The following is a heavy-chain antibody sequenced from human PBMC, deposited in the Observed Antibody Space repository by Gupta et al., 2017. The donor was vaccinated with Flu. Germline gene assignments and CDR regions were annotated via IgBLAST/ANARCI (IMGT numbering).Heavy chain of an antibody. Sequence: QVQLVQSGAEVKKPGASVKVSCKASGYSFTSYEIHWVRQAPGQGLEWMALINPSGGSSSYAQKFQGRVTMTRDTSTTTVYMELSSLRSEDTALYYCARIFSCGGDCYYFDYWGQGTLVTVSP. D-gene: IGHD2-21*01. CDR3: ARIFSCGGDCYYFDY. J-gene: IGHJ4*02. V-gene: IGHV1-46*01. CDR1: GYSFTSYE. CDR2: INPSGGSS.